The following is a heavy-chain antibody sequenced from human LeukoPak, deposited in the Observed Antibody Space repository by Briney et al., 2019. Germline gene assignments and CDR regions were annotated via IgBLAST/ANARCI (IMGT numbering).Heavy chain of an antibody. J-gene: IGHJ4*02. V-gene: IGHV3-48*01. CDR3: ARGPYDYVWGSYRRAIGLDY. Sequence: GGSLRLSCAASGFPLSSYSMNWVRQAPGKGLEWVSYTSGSSSIIYCADSVKGRFTITRDNAKNSLYLQMNSLRVEDTAVYYCARGPYDYVWGSYRRAIGLDYWGQGTLVTVSS. D-gene: IGHD3-16*02. CDR1: GFPLSSYS. CDR2: TSGSSSII.